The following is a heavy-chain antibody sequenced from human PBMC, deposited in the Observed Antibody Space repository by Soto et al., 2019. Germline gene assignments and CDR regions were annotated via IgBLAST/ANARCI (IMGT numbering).Heavy chain of an antibody. J-gene: IGHJ4*02. CDR1: GFTFSSYA. Sequence: GGSLRLSCAASGFTFSSYAMSWVRQAPGKGLEWVSGISGSGGGTYYADSVKGRFTISRDNSKNTLYLQMNSLRAEDTAVYYCAKASWFGDFDYWGQGTLVTVSS. CDR2: ISGSGGGT. CDR3: AKASWFGDFDY. D-gene: IGHD3-10*01. V-gene: IGHV3-23*01.